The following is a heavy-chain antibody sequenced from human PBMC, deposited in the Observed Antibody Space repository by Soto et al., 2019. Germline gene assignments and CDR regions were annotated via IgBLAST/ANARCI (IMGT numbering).Heavy chain of an antibody. CDR1: DGYISSNVYY. Sequence: SETMSLTSSVADGYISSNVYYWGWIRQPPGKGLEWIATVHYSGSTYYTPSLKSRVTISADTSNNQFSLRLNSVTAADTAVYYCARQHYYDSSGYYTWNWGQGTLVTVSS. CDR3: ARQHYYDSSGYYTWN. J-gene: IGHJ4*02. V-gene: IGHV4-39*01. D-gene: IGHD3-22*01. CDR2: VHYSGST.